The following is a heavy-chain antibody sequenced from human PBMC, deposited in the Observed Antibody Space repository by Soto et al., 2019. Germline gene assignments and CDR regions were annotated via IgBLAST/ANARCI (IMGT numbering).Heavy chain of an antibody. Sequence: SETLSLTCAVYGGSFSGYYWSWIRQPPGKGLEWIGEINHSGSTNYNPSLKSRVTISVDTSKNQFSLKLSSVTAADTAVYYCARGAYREGKPWVQLWFKYYFDYWGQGTLVNVSS. D-gene: IGHD5-18*01. CDR3: ARGAYREGKPWVQLWFKYYFDY. CDR2: INHSGST. V-gene: IGHV4-34*01. J-gene: IGHJ4*02. CDR1: GGSFSGYY.